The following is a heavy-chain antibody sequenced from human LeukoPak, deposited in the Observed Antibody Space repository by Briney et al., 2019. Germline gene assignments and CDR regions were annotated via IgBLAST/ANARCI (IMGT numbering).Heavy chain of an antibody. CDR1: GFTFSSYA. CDR3: ARRFGTGYFDY. V-gene: IGHV3-23*01. D-gene: IGHD3-10*01. CDR2: ISGSGGST. J-gene: IGHJ4*02. Sequence: GGSLRLSCAASGFTFSSYAMSWVRQAPGKGLEWVSAISGSGGSTYYADSVKGRFTISRDNSKNTMYLQMNSLRADDTAIYFCARRFGTGYFDYWGRGTLVTVSS.